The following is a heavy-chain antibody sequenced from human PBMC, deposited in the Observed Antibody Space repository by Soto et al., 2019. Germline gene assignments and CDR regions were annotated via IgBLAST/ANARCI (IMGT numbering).Heavy chain of an antibody. V-gene: IGHV3-30*18. Sequence: GGSLRLSCAASGFTFSSYGMHWVRQAPGKGLEWVAVISYDGSNKYYADSVKGRFTISRDNSKNTLYLQMNSLRAEDTAVYYCAKWGYGPQILTGYPDYWGQGTLVTVSS. CDR3: AKWGYGPQILTGYPDY. J-gene: IGHJ4*02. D-gene: IGHD3-9*01. CDR1: GFTFSSYG. CDR2: ISYDGSNK.